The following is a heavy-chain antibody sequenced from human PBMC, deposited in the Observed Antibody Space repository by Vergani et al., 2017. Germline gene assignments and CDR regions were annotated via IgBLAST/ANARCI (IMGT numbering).Heavy chain of an antibody. CDR1: GFTFSSYD. D-gene: IGHD4-23*01. CDR2: IGTAGDT. CDR3: ARAVSTTVGDPPGY. V-gene: IGHV3-13*01. J-gene: IGHJ4*02. Sequence: VQLVESGGGLVQPGGSLRLSCAASGFTFSSYDMHWVRQATGKGLEWVSAIGTAGDTYYPGSVKGRFTISRENAKNSLYLQMNSLRAGDTAIYYCARAVSTTVGDPPGYWSQGTLVTVSS.